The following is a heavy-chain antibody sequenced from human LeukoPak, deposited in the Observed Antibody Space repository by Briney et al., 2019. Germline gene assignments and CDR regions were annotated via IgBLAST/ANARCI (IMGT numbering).Heavy chain of an antibody. D-gene: IGHD5-18*01. Sequence: PGGSLRLSCAASGFTFSDYYMSWIRQAPGKGLEWVSYISSSGSTIYYADSVKGRFTISRDNAKNSLYLQMNSLRAEDTAVYYCARHSVDTAMAVGFDYWGQGTLVTVSS. J-gene: IGHJ4*02. CDR3: ARHSVDTAMAVGFDY. CDR1: GFTFSDYY. CDR2: ISSSGSTI. V-gene: IGHV3-11*01.